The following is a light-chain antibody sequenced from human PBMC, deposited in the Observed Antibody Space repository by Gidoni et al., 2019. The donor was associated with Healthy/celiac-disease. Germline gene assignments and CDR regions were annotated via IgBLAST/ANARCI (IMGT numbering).Light chain of an antibody. V-gene: IGLV2-14*01. CDR3: SSYTSSSTLGV. CDR2: DVS. CDR1: ISDVGGYNY. Sequence: PALTQPASVSGSPGQSITITCTGNISDVGGYNYVSWYQQQPGKAPKLMIYDVSNRPSGVSNRFSGSKSGNTASLTISGLQAEDEADYYCSSYTSSSTLGVFGTGTKVTVL. J-gene: IGLJ1*01.